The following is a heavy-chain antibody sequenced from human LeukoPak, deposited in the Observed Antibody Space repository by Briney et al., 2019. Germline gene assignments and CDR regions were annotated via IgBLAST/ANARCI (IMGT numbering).Heavy chain of an antibody. CDR2: ISSSGST. V-gene: IGHV4-61*10. D-gene: IGHD1-26*01. CDR3: ARSGSYSPFDP. J-gene: IGHJ5*02. Sequence: AETLSLTCTVSGDSISSGDYYWSWILQPAGKGLEWIGRISSSGSTNYNPSLKSRVTISVDTSKNQFSLKLSSVTAADTAVYYCARSGSYSPFDPWGQGTLVTVSS. CDR1: GDSISSGDYY.